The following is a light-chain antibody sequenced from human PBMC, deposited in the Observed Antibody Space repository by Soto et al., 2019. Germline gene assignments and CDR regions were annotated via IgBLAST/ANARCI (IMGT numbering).Light chain of an antibody. Sequence: QSVLTQPASVSGSPGQSITISCTGTSGDVGGYNFVSWYQQHPGKAPKLMIYEVTSRPSGVSNRFSGSKSGNTASLTISGLQAEDEADYYCSSYTSSSSRVSGGGTKVTVL. V-gene: IGLV2-14*01. CDR2: EVT. CDR1: SGDVGGYNF. CDR3: SSYTSSSSRV. J-gene: IGLJ3*02.